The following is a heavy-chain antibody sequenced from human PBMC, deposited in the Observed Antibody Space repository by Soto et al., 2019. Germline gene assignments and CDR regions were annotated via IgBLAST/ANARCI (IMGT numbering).Heavy chain of an antibody. CDR3: ARGHYGMED. J-gene: IGHJ6*02. CDR1: GLXLSRYW. Sequence: PGGSLXLSCAVSGLXLSRYWMSRVRQAPGKGLEWVANINQDGSDKNYLDSVKGRFTVSRDNAKNSLYLQMNGLRVEDTAVYFCARGHYGMEDWGQGTTVTVSS. CDR2: INQDGSDK. V-gene: IGHV3-7*05.